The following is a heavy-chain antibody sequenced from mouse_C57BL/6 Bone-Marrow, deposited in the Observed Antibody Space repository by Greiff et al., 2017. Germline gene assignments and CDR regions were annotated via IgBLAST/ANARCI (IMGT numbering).Heavy chain of an antibody. V-gene: IGHV14-4*01. CDR2: IDPENGDT. CDR3: TASYYDCGQGDY. J-gene: IGHJ4*01. Sequence: EVQLQQSGAELVRPGASVKLSCTASGFNIKDDYMHWVKQRPEQGLEWIGWIDPENGDTEYASKFQGKATITADTSSNTAYLRLSSLTSADTAVYYCTASYYDCGQGDYWGQGTSVTVSS. CDR1: GFNIKDDY. D-gene: IGHD2-4*01.